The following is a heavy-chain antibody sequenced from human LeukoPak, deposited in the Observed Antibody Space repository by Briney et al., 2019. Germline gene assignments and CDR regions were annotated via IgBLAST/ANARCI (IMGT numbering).Heavy chain of an antibody. D-gene: IGHD7-27*01. CDR1: GDSISHYY. Sequence: WETLSLTCTVSGDSISHYYWSWIRQPAGKGLEWIGRIYTNVGTSYNPSLKSRVIVSVDTSKTQFSLKLNSVTAADTAVYYCARDTGVGWFDPWGQGTPVTVSA. CDR3: ARDTGVGWFDP. V-gene: IGHV4-4*07. J-gene: IGHJ5*02. CDR2: IYTNVGT.